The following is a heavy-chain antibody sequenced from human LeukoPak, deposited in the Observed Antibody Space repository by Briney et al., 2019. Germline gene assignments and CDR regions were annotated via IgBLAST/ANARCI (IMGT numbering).Heavy chain of an antibody. D-gene: IGHD6-13*01. CDR1: GGSISSGSYY. Sequence: PSETLSLTCTVSGGSISSGSYYWSWIRQPPGKGLEWIGSIYYSGSTYYNPSLKSRVTISVDTSKNQFSLKLSSVTAADTAVYYCARLSIAAAGTGFVDYWGQGTLVTVSS. V-gene: IGHV4-39*01. CDR3: ARLSIAAAGTGFVDY. CDR2: IYYSGST. J-gene: IGHJ4*02.